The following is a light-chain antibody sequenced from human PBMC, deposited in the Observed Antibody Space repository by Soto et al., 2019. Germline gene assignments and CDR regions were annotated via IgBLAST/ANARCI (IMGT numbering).Light chain of an antibody. J-gene: IGLJ1*01. CDR3: SSDTSTSTPYV. Sequence: SVLTQPASVSGSPGQSITISCTGTSSDVGGYNYVSWYQQHPGKAPKLMIYEVSTRPSGVSNRYSGSKSGNTASLTISGLQAEEESDYYCSSDTSTSTPYVFGPGTMFTVL. CDR2: EVS. CDR1: SSDVGGYNY. V-gene: IGLV2-14*01.